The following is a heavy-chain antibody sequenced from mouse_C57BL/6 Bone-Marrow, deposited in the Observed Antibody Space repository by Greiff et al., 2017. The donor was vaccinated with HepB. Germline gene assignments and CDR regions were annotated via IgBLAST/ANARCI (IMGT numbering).Heavy chain of an antibody. V-gene: IGHV1-54*01. CDR3: ARHLYSNYWDFDV. CDR1: GYAFTNYL. Sequence: QVQLQQSGAELVRPGTSVKVSCKASGYAFTNYLIEWVKQRPGQGLEWIGVINPGSGGTNYNEKFKGKATLTADKSSSTAYMQLSSLTSEDSAVYFCARHLYSNYWDFDVWGTGTTVTVSS. D-gene: IGHD2-5*01. CDR2: INPGSGGT. J-gene: IGHJ1*03.